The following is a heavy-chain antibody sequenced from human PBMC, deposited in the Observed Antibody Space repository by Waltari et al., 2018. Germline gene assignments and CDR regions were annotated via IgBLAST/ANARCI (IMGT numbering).Heavy chain of an antibody. V-gene: IGHV3-7*01. Sequence: EVQLVESGGDLVQPGGSLRLSCAASGFTFSRSWMTWVCQAPGKGVEWVGNIKQNGSEKWYADSVRGRFTISRDNAMNSLYLQMNSLRVEDTAVYYCARDLVATPPWGQGTLVTVSS. CDR2: IKQNGSEK. D-gene: IGHD2-21*02. J-gene: IGHJ5*02. CDR3: ARDLVATPP. CDR1: GFTFSRSW.